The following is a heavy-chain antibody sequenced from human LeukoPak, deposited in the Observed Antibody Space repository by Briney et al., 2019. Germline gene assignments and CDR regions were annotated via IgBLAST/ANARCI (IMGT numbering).Heavy chain of an antibody. CDR2: IYYSGST. Sequence: SETLSLTCTVSGGSISSYYWSWIRQPPGKGLEWIGYIYYSGSTNYNPSLKSRVTISVDTSKNQFSLKLSSVTAADTAVYYCARRDNWGRKYYFDYWGQGTLVTVSS. V-gene: IGHV4-59*08. CDR3: ARRDNWGRKYYFDY. J-gene: IGHJ4*02. CDR1: GGSISSYY. D-gene: IGHD7-27*01.